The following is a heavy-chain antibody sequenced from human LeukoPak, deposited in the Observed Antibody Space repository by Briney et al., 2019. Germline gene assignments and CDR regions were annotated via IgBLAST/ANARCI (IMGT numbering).Heavy chain of an antibody. CDR1: GFTFSSSA. D-gene: IGHD4-11*01. Sequence: GGSLRLSCAASGFTFSSSAMSWVRQAPGKGLEWVSAISNNGGYTYYADSVQGRFTISRDNSKSTLCLQMNSLRAEDTAVYYCVYSNTYYFDYWGQGTLVTVSS. CDR3: VYSNTYYFDY. J-gene: IGHJ4*02. CDR2: ISNNGGYT. V-gene: IGHV3-23*01.